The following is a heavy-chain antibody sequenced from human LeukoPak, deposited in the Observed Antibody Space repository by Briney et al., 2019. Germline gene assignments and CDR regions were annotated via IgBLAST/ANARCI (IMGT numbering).Heavy chain of an antibody. CDR1: GGSISSGGSY. D-gene: IGHD6-19*01. CDR3: ARDNVAGPGSGMDV. J-gene: IGHJ6*02. V-gene: IGHV4-31*03. CDR2: IYYSGST. Sequence: SETLSLTCTVSGGSISSGGSYWCWIRLHPGKGLEWFGYIYYSGSTYYNPSLKSRVTISVDTSKNQFSLKLSSVTAADTAVYYCARDNVAGPGSGMDVWGQGTTVTVSS.